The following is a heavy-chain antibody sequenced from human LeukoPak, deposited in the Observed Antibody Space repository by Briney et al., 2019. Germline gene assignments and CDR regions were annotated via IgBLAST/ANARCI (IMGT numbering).Heavy chain of an antibody. J-gene: IGHJ4*02. V-gene: IGHV4-59*08. CDR1: GGSIGSYY. Sequence: SETLSLTCTVSGGSIGSYYGIWIRQPPGKGLEWIGYIYYSESTNYNPSLKSRVTISVDTSKNQFSLKLTSVTAADTAVYYCARYYCSGGRCYHPGFDYWGQGTLVTVSS. CDR2: IYYSEST. D-gene: IGHD2-15*01. CDR3: ARYYCSGGRCYHPGFDY.